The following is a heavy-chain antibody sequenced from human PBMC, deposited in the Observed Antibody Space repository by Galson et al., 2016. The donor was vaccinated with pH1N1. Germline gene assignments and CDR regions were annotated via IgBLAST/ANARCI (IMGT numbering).Heavy chain of an antibody. CDR2: IIGSGGGT. J-gene: IGHJ3*02. CDR1: GFTFKDFG. V-gene: IGHV3-23*01. Sequence: SLRLSCAASGFTFKDFGMNWVRQAPGKGLEWVSRIIGSGGGTYYADSVKGRFTISRDNSKNTLYLQMNSLRAEDTAVYYCAKDHSLHLWLQGAFDIWGQGTRVTVSS. D-gene: IGHD5-18*01. CDR3: AKDHSLHLWLQGAFDI.